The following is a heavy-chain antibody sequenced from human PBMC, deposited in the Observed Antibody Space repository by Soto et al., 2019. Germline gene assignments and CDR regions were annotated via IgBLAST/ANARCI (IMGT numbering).Heavy chain of an antibody. CDR3: ARGVGAYYFDY. D-gene: IGHD1-26*01. CDR1: GGTFSTYA. J-gene: IGHJ4*02. CDR2: IIPIFGTT. Sequence: QVQMVQSWAEVKKPGSSVNVSCKASGGTFSTYAITWVRQAPGQGLEWLGGIIPIFGTTDYARKFQGRVTITAAESTSTVFIELSSLTSEDTAVYYCARGVGAYYFDYWGQGTLVTVSS. V-gene: IGHV1-69*01.